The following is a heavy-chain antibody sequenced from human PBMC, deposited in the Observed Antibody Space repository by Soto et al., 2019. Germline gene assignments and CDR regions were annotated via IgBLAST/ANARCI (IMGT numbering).Heavy chain of an antibody. CDR3: ARQGYQLPNRATGWIDY. D-gene: IGHD2-2*01. CDR1: GGSISSGTYY. V-gene: IGHV4-39*01. J-gene: IGHJ4*02. Sequence: QLQLQESGPGLVKPSETLSLTCTVSGGSISSGTYYWGWIRQPPGKGLEWIGSLHYSGATYYTPSRRSRVPMSFATTKNYFSLKLSPVTAADAAFYSCARQGYQLPNRATGWIDYWGQGSLVTVSS. CDR2: LHYSGAT.